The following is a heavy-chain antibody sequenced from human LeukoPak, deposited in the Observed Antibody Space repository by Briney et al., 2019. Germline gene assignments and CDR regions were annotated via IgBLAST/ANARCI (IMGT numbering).Heavy chain of an antibody. Sequence: ASVKVSCKASGYTFTGYYIHWVRQAPGQGLEWMGWINPNSGDTNYAQKFQGRVTMTRDTSITTAYMELTRLRSDDTAVYYCAREDTAPFDYWGQGTLVTVSS. CDR2: INPNSGDT. J-gene: IGHJ4*02. CDR1: GYTFTGYY. D-gene: IGHD5-18*01. CDR3: AREDTAPFDY. V-gene: IGHV1-2*02.